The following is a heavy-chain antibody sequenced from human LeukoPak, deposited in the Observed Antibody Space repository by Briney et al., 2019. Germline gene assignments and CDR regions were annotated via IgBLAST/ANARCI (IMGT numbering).Heavy chain of an antibody. D-gene: IGHD3-3*01. V-gene: IGHV3-21*01. CDR1: GFTFSRDS. J-gene: IGHJ4*02. Sequence: GGSLRLSCAASGFTFSRDSMNWVRQAPGKGLEWVSSISSTGSYIYYTDSVKGRFTISRDNAKNSLYLQMNSLRAEDTAVYYCARGGTPITIFGVVPYFDYWGQGTLVTVSS. CDR3: ARGGTPITIFGVVPYFDY. CDR2: ISSTGSYI.